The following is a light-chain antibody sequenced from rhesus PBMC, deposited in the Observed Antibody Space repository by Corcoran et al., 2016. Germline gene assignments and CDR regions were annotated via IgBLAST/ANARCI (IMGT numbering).Light chain of an antibody. J-gene: IGKJ2*01. Sequence: EIVMTQSPATLSVSPGERATLSCRASQRVSSYVVWYQQKPEQAPRLLIYGASSRATGIPDRFSGSGSGTDFTLTISSLEPEDFSVYYCQQYSNWPHSFGQGTKVEIK. CDR2: GAS. CDR3: QQYSNWPHS. CDR1: QRVSSY. V-gene: IGKV3S9*01.